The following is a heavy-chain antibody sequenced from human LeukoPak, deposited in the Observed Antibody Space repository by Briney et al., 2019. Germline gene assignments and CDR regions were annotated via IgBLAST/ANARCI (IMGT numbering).Heavy chain of an antibody. V-gene: IGHV1-2*02. CDR2: INPNSGGT. CDR1: GYTFTGYY. D-gene: IGHD1-26*01. J-gene: IGHJ5*02. Sequence: ASVKVSCKASGYTFTGYYMHWVRQAPGQRLEWMGGINPNSGGTNYAQKFQGRVTMTRDTSISTAYMELSRLRSDDTAVYYCARARIVGANNWFDPWGQGTLVTVSS. CDR3: ARARIVGANNWFDP.